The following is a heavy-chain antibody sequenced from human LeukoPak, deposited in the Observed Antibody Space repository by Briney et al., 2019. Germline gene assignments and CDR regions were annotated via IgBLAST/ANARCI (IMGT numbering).Heavy chain of an antibody. J-gene: IGHJ4*02. CDR1: GFTFSSYA. CDR3: AKAGGSGYYYYFDY. D-gene: IGHD3-22*01. Sequence: GGSLRLSCAASGFTFSSYAMSWVRQAPGKGLEWVLAISGSGGSTHYADSVKGRFTISRDNSKNTLYLQMNSLRAEDTAVYYCAKAGGSGYYYYFDYWGQRTLVTISS. CDR2: ISGSGGST. V-gene: IGHV3-23*01.